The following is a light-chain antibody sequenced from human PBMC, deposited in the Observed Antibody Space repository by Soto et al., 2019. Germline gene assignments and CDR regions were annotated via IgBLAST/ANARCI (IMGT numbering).Light chain of an antibody. CDR2: NAA. Sequence: IQMTQSPSTLSATGADGIPTMSRARQSLRIYFHGFHQKPGKAPGPLIYNAASVERGAPQRLSGSGSGTEFTLPISGLQPEDFATYYGRQHNSDPWTFGQGT. CDR3: RQHNSDPWT. J-gene: IGKJ1*01. CDR1: QSLRIY. V-gene: IGKV1-5*02.